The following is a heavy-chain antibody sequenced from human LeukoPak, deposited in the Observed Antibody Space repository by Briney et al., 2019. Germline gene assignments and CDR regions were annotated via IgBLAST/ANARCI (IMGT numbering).Heavy chain of an antibody. CDR1: GFTFSSYS. D-gene: IGHD2-2*01. J-gene: IGHJ6*02. CDR2: ISSSSSYI. V-gene: IGHV3-21*04. CDR3: AKAMVDCSSTSCYLVQGIYGMDV. Sequence: PGGSLRLSCAASGFTFSSYSMNWVRQAPGKGLEWVSSISSSSSYIYYADSVKGRFTISRDNAKNSLYLQMNSLRAEDTAVYYCAKAMVDCSSTSCYLVQGIYGMDVWGQGTTVTVSS.